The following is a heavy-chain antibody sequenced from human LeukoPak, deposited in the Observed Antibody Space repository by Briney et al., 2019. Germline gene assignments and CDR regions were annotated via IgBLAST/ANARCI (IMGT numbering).Heavy chain of an antibody. J-gene: IGHJ4*02. V-gene: IGHV1-3*01. Sequence: ASVKVSCKASGYTFTSYAMHWVRQAPGQRLEWMGWINAGNGNTKYSQKFQGRVTITRDTSASTAYMELRSLRSEDTAVYYCASDSSGYYYLGYWGQGTLVTVSS. CDR2: INAGNGNT. CDR3: ASDSSGYYYLGY. CDR1: GYTFTSYA. D-gene: IGHD3-22*01.